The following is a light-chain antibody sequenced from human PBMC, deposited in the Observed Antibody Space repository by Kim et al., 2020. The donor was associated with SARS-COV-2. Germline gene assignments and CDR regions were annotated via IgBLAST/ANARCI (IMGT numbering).Light chain of an antibody. CDR3: GAWDSSLDALV. Sequence: GQKVNISCAGDGSNSGNNYVSWDQRLPGTAPKLLIYDNKQRPSGIPDRFSGSKSGTSATLGITGLQTGDEADYYCGAWDSSLDALVFGGGTQLTVL. J-gene: IGLJ2*01. V-gene: IGLV1-51*01. CDR2: DNK. CDR1: GSNSGNNY.